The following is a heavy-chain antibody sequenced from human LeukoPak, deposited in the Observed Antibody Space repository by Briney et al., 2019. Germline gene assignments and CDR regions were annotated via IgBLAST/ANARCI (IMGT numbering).Heavy chain of an antibody. V-gene: IGHV3-15*01. CDR2: IKSKTDGGTT. Sequence: GGSLRLSCAASGFTFSSYEMSWVRQAPGKGLEWVGRIKSKTDGGTTDYAAPVKGRFTISRDDSKNTLYLQMNSLKTEDTAVYYCTTDRLWFGKGWGQGTLVTVSS. D-gene: IGHD3-10*01. CDR3: TTDRLWFGKG. J-gene: IGHJ4*02. CDR1: GFTFSSYE.